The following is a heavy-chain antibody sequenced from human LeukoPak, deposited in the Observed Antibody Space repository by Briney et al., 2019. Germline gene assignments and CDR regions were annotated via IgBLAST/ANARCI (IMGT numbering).Heavy chain of an antibody. J-gene: IGHJ4*02. V-gene: IGHV3-53*01. CDR3: ARGVRGYSYALDY. CDR1: GFTVSSNY. CDR2: IYSGGST. Sequence: GGSLRLSCPASGFTVSSNYMSWVRQAPGKGLEWVAVIYSGGSTYYADSVKGRFTISRDNSKNTLYLQMNSLRAEDTAVYYCARGVRGYSYALDYWGQGTLVTVSS. D-gene: IGHD5-18*01.